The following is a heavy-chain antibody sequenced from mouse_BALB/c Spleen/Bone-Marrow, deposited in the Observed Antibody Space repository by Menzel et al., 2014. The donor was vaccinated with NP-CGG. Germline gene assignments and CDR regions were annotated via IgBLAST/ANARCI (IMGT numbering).Heavy chain of an antibody. Sequence: QVQLQQPGPGLVAPSQSLSITCTVSGFSLTVYGINWVRQPPGKGLEWLGMIWGDGTTDYNSAPRSRLSINKDNARSQVFLKMNSLKTDDTARYVCAREKYGNYYAMGYWGQGTSVAVSS. V-gene: IGHV2-6-7*01. CDR3: AREKYGNYYAMGY. J-gene: IGHJ4*01. D-gene: IGHD2-10*02. CDR2: IWGDGTT. CDR1: GFSLTVYG.